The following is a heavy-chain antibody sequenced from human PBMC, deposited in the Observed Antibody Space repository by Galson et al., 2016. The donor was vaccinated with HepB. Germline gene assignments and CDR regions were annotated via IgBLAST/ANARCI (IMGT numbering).Heavy chain of an antibody. V-gene: IGHV3-23*01. CDR3: AKVDYFAGAHWFDP. CDR2: INGSAARR. J-gene: IGHJ5*02. CDR1: GFTFSSYA. Sequence: SLRLSCAASGFTFSSYAMTWVRQAPGQGLEWVSAINGSAARRYYADYVRGRFTISRDNSRNTLYLQINSLRAEDTAVYYCAKVDYFAGAHWFDPWGQGTLVTVSS. D-gene: IGHD3-9*01.